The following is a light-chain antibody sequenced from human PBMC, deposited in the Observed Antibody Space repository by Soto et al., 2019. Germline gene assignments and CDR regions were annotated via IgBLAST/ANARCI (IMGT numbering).Light chain of an antibody. CDR2: AAS. J-gene: IGKJ2*01. CDR1: QSISSY. CDR3: QQTYDTPYT. V-gene: IGKV1-39*01. Sequence: DIQMTQSPSSLSASVGDRVTITCRASQSISSYLNWYQEKPGKAPKLLIYAASSLQGGVTSRFSGGGSGTDFTLAISSLQPEDCATYYCQQTYDTPYTFGQGTKLQIK.